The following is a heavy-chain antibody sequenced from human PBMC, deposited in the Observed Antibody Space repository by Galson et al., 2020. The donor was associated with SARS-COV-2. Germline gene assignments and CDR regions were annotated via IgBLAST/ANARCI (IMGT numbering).Heavy chain of an antibody. Sequence: GGSLRLSCAASGFTVSTNYMSWVRQAPGKGLEWVSVTHNGGSTYYADFVKGRFTISSDSSKNTLFLQMNSLRAEDTAIYYCVGGVEQWLADHWGQGTLVTVSS. V-gene: IGHV3-53*01. CDR3: VGGVEQWLADH. CDR2: THNGGST. D-gene: IGHD6-19*01. CDR1: GFTVSTNY. J-gene: IGHJ5*02.